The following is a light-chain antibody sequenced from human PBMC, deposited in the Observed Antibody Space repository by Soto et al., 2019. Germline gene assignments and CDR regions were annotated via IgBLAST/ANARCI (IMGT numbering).Light chain of an antibody. J-gene: IGLJ1*01. CDR1: SSDIGSYDH. CDR3: ISYTDRQSYL. CDR2: AVS. V-gene: IGLV2-14*03. Sequence: QSLLSQPASVSGSPGHSITISCSGTSSDIGSYDHVAWYQQFPGKSPKLIIYAVSDRPSGVSDRFSGSKSGISASLTISGLQTEDEAHYYCISYTDRQSYLFGTGTKVTVL.